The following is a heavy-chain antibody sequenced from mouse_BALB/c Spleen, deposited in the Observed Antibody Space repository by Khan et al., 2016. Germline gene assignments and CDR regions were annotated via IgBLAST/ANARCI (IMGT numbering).Heavy chain of an antibody. Sequence: QVQLKESGPGLVAPSQSLSITCTVSGFSLTGYGVNWIRQPPGKGLEWLGMIWGDGTTDYNSALKSRLSISKDNSKSQVFLKMNSLQTDDTARYYGARDRKYGNAMDYWGKGTSVTVSS. CDR2: IWGDGTT. V-gene: IGHV2-6-7*01. CDR3: ARDRKYGNAMDY. CDR1: GFSLTGYG. D-gene: IGHD2-1*01. J-gene: IGHJ4*01.